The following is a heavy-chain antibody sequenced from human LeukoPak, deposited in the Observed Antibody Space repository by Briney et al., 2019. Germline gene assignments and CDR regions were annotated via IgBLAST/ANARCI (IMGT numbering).Heavy chain of an antibody. V-gene: IGHV4-39*01. CDR3: ARRGFAKYWFDP. CDR2: IYDSGST. D-gene: IGHD3-10*01. Sequence: SETLSLTCTVSGGSIRSSYYYWGWIRQPPGKGLEWIGSIYDSGSTYYNPSLKSRVTISVDTSKNQFSLKLNSVTAADTAVYYCARRGFAKYWFDPWGQGTLVTVSS. J-gene: IGHJ5*02. CDR1: GGSIRSSYYY.